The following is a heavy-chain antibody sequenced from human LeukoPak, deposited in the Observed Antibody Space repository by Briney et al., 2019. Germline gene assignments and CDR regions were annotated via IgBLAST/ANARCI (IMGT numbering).Heavy chain of an antibody. CDR2: IKQDGSEK. CDR1: GFTFSSYA. J-gene: IGHJ6*02. Sequence: GGSLRLFCAASGFTFSSYAMSWVRQAQGKGLEWVANIKQDGSEKYYVDSVKGRFTISRDNAKNSLYLQMNSLRAEDTAVYYCASAEYSSSGYYYYGMDVWGQGTTVTVSS. V-gene: IGHV3-7*01. CDR3: ASAEYSSSGYYYYGMDV. D-gene: IGHD6-13*01.